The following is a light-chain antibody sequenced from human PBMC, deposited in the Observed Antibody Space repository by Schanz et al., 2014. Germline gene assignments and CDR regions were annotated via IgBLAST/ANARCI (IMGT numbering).Light chain of an antibody. CDR2: EDT. J-gene: IGLJ3*02. CDR1: SSDVGTYSF. CDR3: CSYAGSNIWV. V-gene: IGLV2-23*01. Sequence: QSALTQPASVSGSPGQSITISCTGTSSDVGTYSFISWYQHHPGKAPKLMIYEDTKRPSGVSIRFSGSTSGNTASLTISGLQTEDEADYYCCSYAGSNIWVFGGGTKLTVL.